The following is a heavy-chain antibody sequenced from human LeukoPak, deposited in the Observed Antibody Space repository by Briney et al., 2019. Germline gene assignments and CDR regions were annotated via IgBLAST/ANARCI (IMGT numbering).Heavy chain of an antibody. CDR1: SGSFSGYY. CDR3: SRHWYCGGDCYDEF. D-gene: IGHD2-21*02. CDR2: INHSGST. J-gene: IGHJ4*02. V-gene: IGHV4-34*01. Sequence: SETLSLTCAYSGSFSGYYWSWIRQSPGQGLEWIGEINHSGSTNYNPSLKSRVTMSVDTSKNHFSLSLRSVTATDTAVYYCSRHWYCGGDCYDEFWGQGTLVTVSS.